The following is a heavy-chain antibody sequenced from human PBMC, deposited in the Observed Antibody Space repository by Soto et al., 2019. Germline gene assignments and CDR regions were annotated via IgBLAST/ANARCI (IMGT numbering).Heavy chain of an antibody. Sequence: WASVKVSCKASGYTFTSYYMHWVRQAPGQGXEWMGIINPSGGSTSYAQKFQGRVTMTRDTSTSTVYMELSSLRSEDTAVYYCARGRSITIFGVVTAQRSNRMDVWGQGTTVTVSS. D-gene: IGHD3-3*01. CDR3: ARGRSITIFGVVTAQRSNRMDV. J-gene: IGHJ6*02. CDR2: INPSGGST. V-gene: IGHV1-46*01. CDR1: GYTFTSYY.